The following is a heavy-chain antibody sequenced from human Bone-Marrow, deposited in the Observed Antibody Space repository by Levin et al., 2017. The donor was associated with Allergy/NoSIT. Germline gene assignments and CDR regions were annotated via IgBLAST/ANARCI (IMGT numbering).Heavy chain of an antibody. CDR1: GGSIGGSPYY. Sequence: SETLSLTCTVSGGSIGGSPYYWRWIRQHPGKGLEWIGYIYHSGNTNYNPSLRSRVTISVDTSKNQFSLKVNSVTDADTAVYYCARVLSAAGTASDGVFGYWGQGTLVTVSS. D-gene: IGHD6-13*01. V-gene: IGHV4-31*03. CDR3: ARVLSAAGTASDGVFGY. J-gene: IGHJ4*02. CDR2: IYHSGNT.